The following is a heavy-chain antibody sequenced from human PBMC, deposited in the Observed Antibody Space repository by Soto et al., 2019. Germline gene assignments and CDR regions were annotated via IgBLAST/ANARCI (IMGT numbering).Heavy chain of an antibody. J-gene: IGHJ5*02. CDR1: GFTFSSYS. CDR3: ARVNDYGDYRDWFDP. CDR2: ISSSSSYI. V-gene: IGHV3-21*01. Sequence: GGSLRLSCAASGFTFSSYSMNWVRQAPGKGLEWVSSISSSSSYIYYADSVKGRFTISRDNAKNSLYLQMNSLRAEDTAVYYCARVNDYGDYRDWFDPWGQGTLVTVSS. D-gene: IGHD4-17*01.